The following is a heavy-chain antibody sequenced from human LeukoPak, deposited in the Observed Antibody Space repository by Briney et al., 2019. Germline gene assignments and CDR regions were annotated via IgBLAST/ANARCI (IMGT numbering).Heavy chain of an antibody. CDR2: IYYSGTT. CDR3: ARSGTVTTWNY. Sequence: PSETLSLTCTVSGGSISSGGYYWSWIRQHSGKGLEWIGCIYYSGTTYYHPSLTSRVAISVDTSKNQFSLKLSSVTAADTAVYYCARSGTVTTWNYWGQGTLVTVSS. V-gene: IGHV4-31*03. J-gene: IGHJ4*02. CDR1: GGSISSGGYY. D-gene: IGHD4-17*01.